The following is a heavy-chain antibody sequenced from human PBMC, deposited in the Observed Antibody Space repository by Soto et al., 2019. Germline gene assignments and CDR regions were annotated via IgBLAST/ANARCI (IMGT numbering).Heavy chain of an antibody. Sequence: SETLSLTCAVYGGSFSGYYWSWIRQPPGKGLEWIGEINHSGSTNYNPSLKSRVTMSVDTSKNQFSLKLSSVTAADTAVYYCARDFWSGYYPGRRQRTQLPIPTNWFDPWGQGTLVTVSS. CDR2: INHSGST. J-gene: IGHJ5*02. V-gene: IGHV4-34*01. D-gene: IGHD3-3*01. CDR3: ARDFWSGYYPGRRQRTQLPIPTNWFDP. CDR1: GGSFSGYY.